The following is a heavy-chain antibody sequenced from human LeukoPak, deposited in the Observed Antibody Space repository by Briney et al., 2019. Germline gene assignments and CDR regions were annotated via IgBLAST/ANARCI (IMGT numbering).Heavy chain of an antibody. D-gene: IGHD5-12*01. CDR1: GFIFSSYD. J-gene: IGHJ4*02. CDR3: ARDVQVATIYPLDY. Sequence: PGGSLRLSCAASGFIFSSYDMSWVRQAPGKGLEWVSAISGSGGSTYYADSVKGRFTISRDNAKNSLYLQMNSLRAEDTAVYYCARDVQVATIYPLDYWGQGTLVTVSS. V-gene: IGHV3-23*01. CDR2: ISGSGGST.